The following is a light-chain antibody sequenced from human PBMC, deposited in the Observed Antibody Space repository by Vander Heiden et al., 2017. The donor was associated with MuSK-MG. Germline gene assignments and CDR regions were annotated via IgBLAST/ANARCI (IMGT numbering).Light chain of an antibody. Sequence: QPVLTQPPSASASLGASVTLTCTLSSGYSNYKVDWYQQRPGKGPRFVMRVGTGGIVGSKGDGIPDRFSVLGSGLNRYLTIKNIQEEDESDYHCGADHGSGSNFPVFGGGTKLTGL. V-gene: IGLV9-49*01. J-gene: IGLJ2*01. CDR1: SGYSNYK. CDR2: VGTGGIVG. CDR3: GADHGSGSNFPV.